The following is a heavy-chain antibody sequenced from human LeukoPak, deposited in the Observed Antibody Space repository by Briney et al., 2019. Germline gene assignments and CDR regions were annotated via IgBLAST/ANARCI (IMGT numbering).Heavy chain of an antibody. D-gene: IGHD3-10*01. CDR1: GFTFSSYA. V-gene: IGHV3-23*01. J-gene: IGHJ4*02. CDR2: ISGSGGST. CDR3: AKDRLMVRGVILGNYFDY. Sequence: GGSLRLSCAASGFTFSSYAMSWVRQAPGKGLEWVSAISGSGGSTYYADSAKGRFTISRDNSKNTLYLQMNSLRAEDTAVYYCAKDRLMVRGVILGNYFDYWGQGTLVTVSS.